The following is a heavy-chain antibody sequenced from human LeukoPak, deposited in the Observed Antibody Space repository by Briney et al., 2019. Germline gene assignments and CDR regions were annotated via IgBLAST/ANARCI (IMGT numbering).Heavy chain of an antibody. CDR2: IRNTGSA. CDR1: GGSISPYE. J-gene: IGHJ4*02. CDR3: ATGSYSGGFDK. V-gene: IGHV4-4*07. Sequence: PSETLSLTCTVSGGSISPYECSWIRKSAGKRLEWIGLIRNTGSADYSPSLKSRVTLSIDTSKSQISLRLTSVTAADTAVYYCATGSYSGGFDKWGQGTLVIVSS. D-gene: IGHD2-8*02.